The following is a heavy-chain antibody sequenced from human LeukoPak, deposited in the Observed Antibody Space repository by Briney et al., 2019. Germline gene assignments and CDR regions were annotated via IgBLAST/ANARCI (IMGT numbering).Heavy chain of an antibody. Sequence: GGSLRLSCAASGFTFSSYGMHWVRQAPGKGLEWVAVISYDGSNKYYADSVKGRFTISRDNSKNTLYLQMNSLRAEDTAVYYCAKVEYSSGWLGDYWGQGTLVTVSS. CDR3: AKVEYSSGWLGDY. V-gene: IGHV3-30*18. CDR1: GFTFSSYG. D-gene: IGHD6-19*01. J-gene: IGHJ4*02. CDR2: ISYDGSNK.